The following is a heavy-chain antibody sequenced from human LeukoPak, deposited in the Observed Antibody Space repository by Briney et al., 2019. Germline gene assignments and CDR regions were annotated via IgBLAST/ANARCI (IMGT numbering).Heavy chain of an antibody. CDR2: IIPILGIA. D-gene: IGHD5-12*01. J-gene: IGHJ4*02. CDR3: ARGTGYRGYARGEYFDY. CDR1: GGTFSSYA. V-gene: IGHV1-69*04. Sequence: SVKVSCKASGGTFSSYAISWVRQAPGQGLEWMGRIIPILGIANYAQKFQGRVTITADKSTSTAYMELSSLRSEDTAVYYCARGTGYRGYARGEYFDYWGQGTLVSVSS.